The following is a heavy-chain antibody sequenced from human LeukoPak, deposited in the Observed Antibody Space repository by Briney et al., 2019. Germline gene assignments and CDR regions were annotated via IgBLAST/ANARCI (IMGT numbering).Heavy chain of an antibody. CDR3: ARYPVAGTSAFDI. V-gene: IGHV1-3*01. Sequence: KFQGRVTITRDTSASTAYMELSSLRSEDTAVCYCARYPVAGTSAFDIWGQGTMVTVSS. J-gene: IGHJ3*02. D-gene: IGHD6-19*01.